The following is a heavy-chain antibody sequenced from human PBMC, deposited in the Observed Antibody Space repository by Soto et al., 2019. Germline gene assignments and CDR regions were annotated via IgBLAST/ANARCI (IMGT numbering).Heavy chain of an antibody. D-gene: IGHD7-27*01. CDR2: INPSGGST. CDR3: ARDNWGGAAFDI. V-gene: IGHV1-46*03. CDR1: GYTLPSYY. Sequence: GASVKVCCKESGYTLPSYYIHWVRQAPGQGLEWMGIINPSGGSTSYAQKFQGRVTMTRDTSTSTVYMELSSLRSEDTAVYYCARDNWGGAAFDIWGQGTMVTVSS. J-gene: IGHJ3*02.